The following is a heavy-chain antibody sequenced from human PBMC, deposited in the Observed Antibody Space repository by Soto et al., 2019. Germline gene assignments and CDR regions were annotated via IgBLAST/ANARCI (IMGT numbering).Heavy chain of an antibody. Sequence: QVRLQEWGPGLVKPSQTLTLKCSVSGGSITTGGRYWSWIRQLPGKGLEWIGDIYYSGNTYYNASRRRRVTVAVEAAKDRFSLKRSAVSAADTAVYYCAQALVFTGGDGFDIWGQGRLVTVSS. CDR3: AQALVFTGGDGFDI. CDR2: IYYSGNT. CDR1: GGSITTGGRY. D-gene: IGHD1-1*01. V-gene: IGHV4-31*02. J-gene: IGHJ3*02.